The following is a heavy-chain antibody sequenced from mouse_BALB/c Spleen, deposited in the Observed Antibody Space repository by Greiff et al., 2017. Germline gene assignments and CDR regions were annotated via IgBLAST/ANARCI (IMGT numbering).Heavy chain of an antibody. CDR3: ARRNRYDAWLAY. CDR2: IHYSGST. J-gene: IGHJ3*01. V-gene: IGHV3-1*02. CDR1: GYSITSGYS. D-gene: IGHD2-14*01. Sequence: VQLKQSGPDLVKPSQSLSLTCTVTGYSITSGYSWHWIRQFPGNTLEWMGYIHYSGSTNYNPSLKSRISITRDTSKNQFFLQLNSVTTEDTATYYCARRNRYDAWLAYWGQGTLVTVSA.